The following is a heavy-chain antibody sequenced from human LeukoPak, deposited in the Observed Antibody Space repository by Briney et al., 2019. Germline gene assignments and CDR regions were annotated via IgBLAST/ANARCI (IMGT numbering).Heavy chain of an antibody. Sequence: GGSLRLSCAASGFTVSSNYMSWVRQAPGKGLEWVSVIYSGGSTYYADSVKGRFTISRDNAKNSLYLQMNSLRAEDTAVYYCARVRAYCSSTSCYALYYYYYYMDVWGKGTTVTISS. D-gene: IGHD2-2*01. V-gene: IGHV3-53*01. CDR3: ARVRAYCSSTSCYALYYYYYYMDV. CDR2: IYSGGST. J-gene: IGHJ6*03. CDR1: GFTVSSNY.